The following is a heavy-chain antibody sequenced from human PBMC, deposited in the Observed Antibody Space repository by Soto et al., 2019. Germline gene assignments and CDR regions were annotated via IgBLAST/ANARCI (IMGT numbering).Heavy chain of an antibody. Sequence: GASVKVSCKASGYTFTGYYTHWVRQAPGQGLEWMGWINPNSGGTNYAQKFQGRVTMTRDTSISTAYMELSRLRSDDTAVYYCARGSGSYYEYFDYWGQGTLVTVSS. CDR1: GYTFTGYY. V-gene: IGHV1-2*02. CDR2: INPNSGGT. D-gene: IGHD3-10*01. J-gene: IGHJ4*02. CDR3: ARGSGSYYEYFDY.